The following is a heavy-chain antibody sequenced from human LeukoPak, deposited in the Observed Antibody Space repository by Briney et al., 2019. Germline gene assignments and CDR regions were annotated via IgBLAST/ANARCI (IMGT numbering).Heavy chain of an antibody. J-gene: IGHJ4*02. V-gene: IGHV3-53*01. CDR1: GFTVSNNY. CDR3: ARDHTPQSKSYGDYGLDY. Sequence: GGSLRLSGAASGFTVSNNYMSWVRQAPGKGLEWVSVIYSGGSTYYADSVKGRFTISRDNSKTTLYLQMKSLRADDTAVYYCARDHTPQSKSYGDYGLDYWGQGTLVTVSS. CDR2: IYSGGST. D-gene: IGHD4-17*01.